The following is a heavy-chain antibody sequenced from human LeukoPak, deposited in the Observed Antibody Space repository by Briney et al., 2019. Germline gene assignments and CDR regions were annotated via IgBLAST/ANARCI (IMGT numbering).Heavy chain of an antibody. J-gene: IGHJ4*02. D-gene: IGHD6-6*01. CDR1: GGSITSYY. CDR2: IHTSGST. V-gene: IGHV4-4*07. Sequence: SETPSLTCTVSGGSITSYYWTYIRQPAGKGLEWIGRIHTSGSTNYNPSLKSRVTMSVDTSKIQFSLNLSSVTAADTAMYYCAREFSGTSIAARVFDSWGQGTLVTVSS. CDR3: AREFSGTSIAARVFDS.